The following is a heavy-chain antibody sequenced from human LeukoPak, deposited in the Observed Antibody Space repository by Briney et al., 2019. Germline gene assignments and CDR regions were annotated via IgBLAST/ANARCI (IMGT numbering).Heavy chain of an antibody. Sequence: ASVKVSCKASGYTFTSYGISWVRQAPGQGLEWMGWISAYNGNTNYAQKLQGRVTMTTDTSTSTAYMELRSLRSDDTAVYYCARDGDYCSSTSFSFFDYWGQGTLVTVSS. J-gene: IGHJ4*02. CDR2: ISAYNGNT. CDR3: ARDGDYCSSTSFSFFDY. V-gene: IGHV1-18*01. D-gene: IGHD2-2*01. CDR1: GYTFTSYG.